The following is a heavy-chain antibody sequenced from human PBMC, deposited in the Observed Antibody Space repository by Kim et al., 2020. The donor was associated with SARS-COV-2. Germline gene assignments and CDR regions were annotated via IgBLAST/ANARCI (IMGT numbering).Heavy chain of an antibody. V-gene: IGHV3-15*01. J-gene: IGHJ4*02. Sequence: AAPLKGRFNSSRDDAKNTLYLQMNSLKTEDTAVYYCTSGLWFGEPSPSDYWGQGTLVTVSS. CDR3: TSGLWFGEPSPSDY. D-gene: IGHD3-10*01.